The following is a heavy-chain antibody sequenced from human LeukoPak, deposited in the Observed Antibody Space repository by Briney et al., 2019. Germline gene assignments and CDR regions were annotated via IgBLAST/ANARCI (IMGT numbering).Heavy chain of an antibody. V-gene: IGHV1-46*01. Sequence: ASVKVSCKASGYTFISYYMHWVRQAPGQGLEWMGKINPSGGSTSYAQKLQGRVTMTTDTSTSTAYMELRSLRSDDTAVYYCARDARYYGSGSFDYWGQGTLVTVSS. D-gene: IGHD3-10*01. J-gene: IGHJ4*02. CDR3: ARDARYYGSGSFDY. CDR1: GYTFISYY. CDR2: INPSGGST.